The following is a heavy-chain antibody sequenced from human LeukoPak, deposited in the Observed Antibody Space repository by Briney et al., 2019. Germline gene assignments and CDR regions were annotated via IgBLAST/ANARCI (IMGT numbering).Heavy chain of an antibody. D-gene: IGHD5-18*01. V-gene: IGHV1-69*13. J-gene: IGHJ4*02. CDR3: ASADTAMVPFDY. CDR1: GGTFSSYA. Sequence: ASVKVSCKASGGTFSSYAISWVRQAPGQGLEWMGGIIPIFGTANYAQKFQGRVTIAADESTSTAYMELSSLRSEDTAVYYCASADTAMVPFDYWGQGTLVTVPS. CDR2: IIPIFGTA.